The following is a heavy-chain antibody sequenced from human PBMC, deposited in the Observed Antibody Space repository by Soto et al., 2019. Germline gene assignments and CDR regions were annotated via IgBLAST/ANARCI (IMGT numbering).Heavy chain of an antibody. CDR3: ARHEGAVDAFDI. V-gene: IGHV4-39*01. CDR2: IYYSGST. Sequence: SLTCTVSGGSISSSSYYWGWIRQPPGKGLEWIGSIYYSGSTYYNPSLKSRVTISVDTSKNQFSLKLSSVTAADTAVYYCARHEGAVDAFDIWGQGTMVTVSS. J-gene: IGHJ3*02. CDR1: GGSISSSSYY. D-gene: IGHD1-26*01.